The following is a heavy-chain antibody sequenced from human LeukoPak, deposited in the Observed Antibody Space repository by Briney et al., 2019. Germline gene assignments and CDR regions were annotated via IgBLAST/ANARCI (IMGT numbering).Heavy chain of an antibody. D-gene: IGHD2-2*01. CDR2: IYYSGST. CDR3: ARSNGKYLLPINY. J-gene: IGHJ4*02. Sequence: SETLSLTCTVSGGSISSGDYYWSWIRQPPGKGLEWIGYIYYSGSTYYNPSLKSRVTISVDTSKNQFSLKLSSVTAADTAVYYCARSNGKYLLPINYWGQGTLVTVSS. CDR1: GGSISSGDYY. V-gene: IGHV4-30-4*08.